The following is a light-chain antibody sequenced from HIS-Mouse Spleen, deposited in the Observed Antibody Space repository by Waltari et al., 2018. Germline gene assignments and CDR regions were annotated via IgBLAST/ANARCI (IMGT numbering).Light chain of an antibody. J-gene: IGLJ1*01. CDR1: SSHVGGYNY. CDR3: SSYTSSSTLAYV. V-gene: IGLV2-14*01. Sequence: QSALTQPASVSGSPGQSLTISCTGTSSHVGGYNYVPWYQQHPGKAPKLMIYEVSNRPSGVSNRFSGSKSGNTASLTISGLQAEDEADYYCSSYTSSSTLAYVFGTGTKVTVL. CDR2: EVS.